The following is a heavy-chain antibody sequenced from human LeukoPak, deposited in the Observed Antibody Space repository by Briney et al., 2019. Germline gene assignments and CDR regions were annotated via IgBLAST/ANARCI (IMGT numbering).Heavy chain of an antibody. V-gene: IGHV4-59*01. Sequence: RASETLSLTCTVSGGSISSYYWSWIRQPPGKGLEWLGYIYYSGSTNYNPSLKSRVTISVDTSKNQFSLGLNSVTAADTAVYYCVRSVSSWANFDYWGQGTLVTVSS. CDR2: IYYSGST. J-gene: IGHJ4*02. CDR3: VRSVSSWANFDY. D-gene: IGHD6-13*01. CDR1: GGSISSYY.